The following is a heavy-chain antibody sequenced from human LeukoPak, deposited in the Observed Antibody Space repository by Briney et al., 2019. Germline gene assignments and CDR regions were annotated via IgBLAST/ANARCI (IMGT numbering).Heavy chain of an antibody. CDR3: ASNDYDYVWGTYRHDY. CDR1: GGTFSSYA. J-gene: IGHJ4*02. V-gene: IGHV1-69*05. CDR2: IIPIFGTA. D-gene: IGHD3-16*02. Sequence: GASVKVSCEASGGTFSSYAISWVRQAPGQGREWMGGIIPIFGTANYAQKFQGRVTITTDESTSTAYMELSSLRSEDTAVYYCASNDYDYVWGTYRHDYWGQGTLVTVSS.